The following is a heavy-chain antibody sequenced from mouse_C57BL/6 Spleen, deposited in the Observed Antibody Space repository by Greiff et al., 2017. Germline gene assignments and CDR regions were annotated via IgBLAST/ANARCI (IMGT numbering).Heavy chain of an antibody. CDR2: ISDGGSYT. CDR1: GFTFSSYA. Sequence: EVKVVESGGGLVKPGGSLKLSCAASGFTFSSYAMSWVRQTPEKRLEWVATISDGGSYTYYPDNVKGRFTISRDNAKNNLYLQMSHLKSEDTAMYYCARDNSITTVVADWGQGTLVTVSA. V-gene: IGHV5-4*01. D-gene: IGHD1-1*01. CDR3: ARDNSITTVVAD. J-gene: IGHJ3*01.